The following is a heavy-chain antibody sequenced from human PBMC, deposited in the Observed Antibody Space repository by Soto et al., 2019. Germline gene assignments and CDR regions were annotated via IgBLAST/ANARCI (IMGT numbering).Heavy chain of an antibody. Sequence: QVQLQESGPELVKPSQTRSLTCPSLGGSFSIGVSSWGGIRQPPGKGLEWIGYIYYSGSTYYNPSLKSRVTISVDTSKNQFSLKLSSVTAADTAVYYCARESSGHYVDYWGQGTLVTVSS. CDR2: IYYSGST. V-gene: IGHV4-30-4*01. CDR3: ARESSGHYVDY. J-gene: IGHJ4*02. CDR1: GGSFSIGVSS. D-gene: IGHD3-22*01.